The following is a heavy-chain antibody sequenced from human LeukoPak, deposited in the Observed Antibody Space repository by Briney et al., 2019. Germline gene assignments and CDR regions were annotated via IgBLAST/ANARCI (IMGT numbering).Heavy chain of an antibody. CDR3: AKECDYSPGHKFDL. V-gene: IGHV3-23*01. CDR1: GFSFNNYL. CDR2: LFTGGGRT. Sequence: GGSLRLSCAASGFSFNNYLMSWVRQAPGKGLEWVSVLFTGGGRTLYADSVKGRFTISGDTSRTTLYLQMNGLRAEDTAVYYCAKECDYSPGHKFDLWGQGTLVTVSS. J-gene: IGHJ4*02. D-gene: IGHD3-10*01.